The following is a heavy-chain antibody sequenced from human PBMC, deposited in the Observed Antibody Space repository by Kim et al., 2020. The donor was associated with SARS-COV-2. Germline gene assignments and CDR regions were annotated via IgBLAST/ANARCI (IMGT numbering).Heavy chain of an antibody. D-gene: IGHD3-3*01. Sequence: PKSRVIISVDTSKNQFSLKLSSVTAADTAVYYCARGSSLTIFGVVGWFDPWGQGTLVTVSS. V-gene: IGHV4-59*09. J-gene: IGHJ5*02. CDR3: ARGSSLTIFGVVGWFDP.